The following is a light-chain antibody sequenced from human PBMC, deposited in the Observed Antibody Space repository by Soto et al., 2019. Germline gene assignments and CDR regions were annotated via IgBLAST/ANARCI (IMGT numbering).Light chain of an antibody. CDR1: SSDVGSYNL. Sequence: QSALTPPASVSGSTGQSITISCTGTSSDVGSYNLVSWYQQHPGKAPKLMIYEVTKRPSGVSNRFSGSKSDNTASLTISGLQAEDEADYYCCSYAGSNYVFGTGTKVTVL. J-gene: IGLJ1*01. V-gene: IGLV2-23*02. CDR2: EVT. CDR3: CSYAGSNYV.